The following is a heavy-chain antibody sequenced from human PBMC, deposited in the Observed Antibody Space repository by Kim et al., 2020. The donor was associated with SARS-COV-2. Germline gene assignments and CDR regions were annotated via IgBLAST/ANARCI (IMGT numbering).Heavy chain of an antibody. CDR1: GFTFSSYW. CDR3: ARDGGHYVSSGYDSSF. D-gene: IGHD3-22*01. V-gene: IGHV3-7*01. J-gene: IGHJ4*02. Sequence: GGSLRLSCAASGFTFSSYWMSWVRQAPGKGLEWVANIKQDGSEKYYVDSVKGRFTISRDNAKNSLYLQMNSLRAEDTAVYYCARDGGHYVSSGYDSSFWGQGTLVTVSS. CDR2: IKQDGSEK.